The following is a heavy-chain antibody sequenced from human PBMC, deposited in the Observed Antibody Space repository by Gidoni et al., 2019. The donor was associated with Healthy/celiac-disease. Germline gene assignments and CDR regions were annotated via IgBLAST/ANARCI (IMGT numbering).Heavy chain of an antibody. V-gene: IGHV3-23*01. D-gene: IGHD3-22*01. CDR1: GFPFSSYA. Sequence: EVQLLESGGGLVQPGGSLRLSCAASGFPFSSYAMSWVRQAPGKGLEWVSAMSGSGGSTYYADSVKGRFTISRDNSKNTLYLQMNSLRAEDTAVYYCAKDASYYYDSSGSGYWGQGTLVTVSS. J-gene: IGHJ4*02. CDR2: MSGSGGST. CDR3: AKDASYYYDSSGSGY.